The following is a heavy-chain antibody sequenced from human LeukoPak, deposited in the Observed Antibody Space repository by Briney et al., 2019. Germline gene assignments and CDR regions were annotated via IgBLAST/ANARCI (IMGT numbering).Heavy chain of an antibody. V-gene: IGHV1-2*02. CDR1: GYTFTGQH. D-gene: IGHD6-19*01. CDR3: ARDSGGWYRPQFDF. J-gene: IGHJ4*02. CDR2: IHSNSGGT. Sequence: ASVKVSCKASGYTFTGQHIHWVRQAPGQGLEWMGWIHSNSGGTNCAQKFQGRVTMTRDTSISTAYMELSRLRSDDTAVYYCARDSGGWYRPQFDFWGQGTLVTVSS.